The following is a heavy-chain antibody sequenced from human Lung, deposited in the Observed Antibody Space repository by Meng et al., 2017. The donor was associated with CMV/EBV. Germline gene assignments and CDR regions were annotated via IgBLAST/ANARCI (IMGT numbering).Heavy chain of an antibody. CDR1: GFTVSSNY. Sequence: GGSLRLSCAASGFTVSSNYMSWVRQAPGKGLEWVSVIYSGGSTYYADSVKGRFTISRDNSKNTLYLQMNSLRAEDTAVYYCASPPPTILWWGLLSTDYFDYWGQGTLVTVSS. V-gene: IGHV3-53*01. J-gene: IGHJ4*02. D-gene: IGHD2-21*01. CDR3: ASPPPTILWWGLLSTDYFDY. CDR2: IYSGGST.